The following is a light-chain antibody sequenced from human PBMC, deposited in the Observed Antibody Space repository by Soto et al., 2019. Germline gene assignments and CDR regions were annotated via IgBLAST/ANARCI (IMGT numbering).Light chain of an antibody. CDR3: SLYTASSSEV. V-gene: IGLV2-14*01. CDR2: DVT. Sequence: QSALTQPASVSGSPGQSITISCTGTSSDVGGYIYVSWYQQHPGKAPKLMIYDVTSRPSGVSYRFSGSKSGNTASLTISGLQAEDEADYYCSLYTASSSEVFGTGTKVTVL. J-gene: IGLJ1*01. CDR1: SSDVGGYIY.